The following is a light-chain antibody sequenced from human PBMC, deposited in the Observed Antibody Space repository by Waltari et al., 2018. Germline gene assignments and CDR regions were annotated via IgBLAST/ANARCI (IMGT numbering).Light chain of an antibody. Sequence: QSALTQPTSVSGSPGQSITISCTGTSSDVGGYNYVSWYQQHPGKAPKPMIYDVSNRPSGVSNRCSGSKSGNTASLTISGLQAEDEADYYCSSYTSSSTYVFGTGTEVTVL. V-gene: IGLV2-14*03. CDR3: SSYTSSSTYV. J-gene: IGLJ1*01. CDR1: SSDVGGYNY. CDR2: DVS.